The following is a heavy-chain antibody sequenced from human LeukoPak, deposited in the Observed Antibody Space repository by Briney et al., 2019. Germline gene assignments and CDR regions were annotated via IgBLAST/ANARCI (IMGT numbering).Heavy chain of an antibody. CDR1: GLTFSTYG. Sequence: SGGSLRLSCAASGLTFSTYGMSWVRQAPGKGLEWVSGISDSGGNTYYIDSVKGRFTISRDNSKNTLYLQMNSLRAEDTAVYYCAKDMGSHYDFWSGYLTYGMDVWGQGTTVTVSS. CDR3: AKDMGSHYDFWSGYLTYGMDV. J-gene: IGHJ6*02. D-gene: IGHD3-3*01. V-gene: IGHV3-23*01. CDR2: ISDSGGNT.